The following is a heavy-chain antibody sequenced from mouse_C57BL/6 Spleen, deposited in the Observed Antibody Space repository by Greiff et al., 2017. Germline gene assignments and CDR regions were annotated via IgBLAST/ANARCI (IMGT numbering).Heavy chain of an antibody. CDR2: IYPGNGST. Sequence: QVQLQQSGPELVKPGASVKISCKASGYTFTDYYINWVKQRPGQGLEWIGWIYPGNGSTYYNEKFKGKATLTVDKSSSTAYMLLSSLTSEDSAVYFCESDGGGSYAMAYWGQGTSVTVSS. D-gene: IGHD1-1*02. CDR1: GYTFTDYY. V-gene: IGHV1-75*01. CDR3: ESDGGGSYAMAY. J-gene: IGHJ4*01.